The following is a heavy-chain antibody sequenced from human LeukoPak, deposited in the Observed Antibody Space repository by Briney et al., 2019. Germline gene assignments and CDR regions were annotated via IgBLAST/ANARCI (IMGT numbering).Heavy chain of an antibody. CDR2: IYYSGST. V-gene: IGHV4-59*01. Sequence: SETLSLTCTVSGGSISSYYWGWIRQPPGKGLEWIGYIYYSGSTNYNPSLKSRVTISVDTSKNQFSLKLSSVTAADTAVYYCAREASSSWYHAFDIWGQGTMVTVSS. J-gene: IGHJ3*02. CDR1: GGSISSYY. D-gene: IGHD6-13*01. CDR3: AREASSSWYHAFDI.